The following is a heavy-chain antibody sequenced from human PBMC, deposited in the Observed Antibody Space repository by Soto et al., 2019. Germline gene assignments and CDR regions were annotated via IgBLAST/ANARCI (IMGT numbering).Heavy chain of an antibody. Sequence: EASVKVSCKYSGHTFTSYAVHWVRQAPGQRLEWMAWINAGNGNTKYSQKFQGRVTITRDTSASTAYLELSSLRSEDTAVYFCARDFSXEVSSGYSDYYYYGMDVWGQGTTVTVSS. J-gene: IGHJ6*02. CDR3: ARDFSXEVSSGYSDYYYYGMDV. V-gene: IGHV1-3*01. D-gene: IGHD3-22*01. CDR2: INAGNGNT. CDR1: GHTFTSYA.